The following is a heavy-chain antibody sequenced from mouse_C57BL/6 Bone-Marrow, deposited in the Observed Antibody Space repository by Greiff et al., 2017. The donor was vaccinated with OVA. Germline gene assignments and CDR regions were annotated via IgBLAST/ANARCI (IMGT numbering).Heavy chain of an antibody. Sequence: VQLQQSGPELVKPGASVKISCKASGYAFSSSWMNWVKQRPGKGLEWIGRIYPGDGDTNYNGKFKGKATLTADKSSSTAYMQLSSLTSEDSAVYFCATLNWDEEDFDYWGQGTTLTVSS. D-gene: IGHD4-1*02. CDR3: ATLNWDEEDFDY. CDR1: GYAFSSSW. J-gene: IGHJ2*01. CDR2: IYPGDGDT. V-gene: IGHV1-82*01.